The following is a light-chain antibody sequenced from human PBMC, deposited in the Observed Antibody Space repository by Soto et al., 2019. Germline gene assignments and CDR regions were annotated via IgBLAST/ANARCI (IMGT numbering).Light chain of an antibody. CDR1: SGHSSYI. CDR2: LEGSGSY. CDR3: ETWDSTGV. J-gene: IGLJ2*01. Sequence: QSVLTQSSSASASLGSSVKLTCTLSSGHSSYIIAWHQQQPGKAPRYLMKLEGSGSYNKGSGVPDRFSGSSSGADRYLTISNLQFEDEADYYCETWDSTGVFGGGAQLTVL. V-gene: IGLV4-60*02.